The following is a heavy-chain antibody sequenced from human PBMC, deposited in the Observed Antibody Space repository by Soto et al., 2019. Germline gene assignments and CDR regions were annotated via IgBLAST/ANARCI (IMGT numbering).Heavy chain of an antibody. D-gene: IGHD3-10*01. Sequence: QVQLQESGPGLVKPSGTLSLTCAVSGGSISSSNWWSWVRQPPGKGLEWIGEIYHSGSTNYNPSLKRRVTLSVDKSKNQFSLKLRSVTAADTAVYYCASPPAGNYYGSGSYAYWGQGTLVTVSS. CDR1: GGSISSSNW. CDR2: IYHSGST. J-gene: IGHJ4*02. V-gene: IGHV4-4*02. CDR3: ASPPAGNYYGSGSYAY.